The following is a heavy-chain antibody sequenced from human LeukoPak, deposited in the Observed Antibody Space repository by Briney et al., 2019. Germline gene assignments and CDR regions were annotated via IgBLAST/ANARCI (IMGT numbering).Heavy chain of an antibody. Sequence: GGSLRLSCAASGFTFCSYGMHWGGQAPGKGLEWVAVIWYDGSNKCYADSVKGRFTISRDNSKNTLYLQMNSLRAEDTAVYYCAKDHNFWSGYYLGYWGQGTLVTVSS. V-gene: IGHV3-33*06. CDR2: IWYDGSNK. J-gene: IGHJ4*02. D-gene: IGHD3-3*01. CDR3: AKDHNFWSGYYLGY. CDR1: GFTFCSYG.